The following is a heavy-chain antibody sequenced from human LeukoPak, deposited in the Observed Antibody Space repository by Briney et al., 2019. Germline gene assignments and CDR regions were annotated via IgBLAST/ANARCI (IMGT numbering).Heavy chain of an antibody. J-gene: IGHJ4*02. CDR2: INSDGSST. CDR1: GFTFSSYW. CDR3: ARDGKPGIAAAGGATSFDY. V-gene: IGHV3-74*01. Sequence: GALRLSCAASGFTFSSYWMHWVRQAPGKGLVWVSRINSDGSSTSYADSVKGRFTISRDNAKNTLYLQMNSLRAEDTALYYCARDGKPGIAAAGGATSFDYWGQGTLVTVSS. D-gene: IGHD6-13*01.